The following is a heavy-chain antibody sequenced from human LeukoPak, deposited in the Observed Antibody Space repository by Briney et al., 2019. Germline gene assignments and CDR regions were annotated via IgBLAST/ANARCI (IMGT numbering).Heavy chain of an antibody. CDR3: ARHPPGPDAFDI. CDR1: GGSISSSSYY. CDR2: IYYSGST. J-gene: IGHJ3*02. Sequence: SETLSLTCTVSGGSISSSSYYWGWIRQPPGKGLEWIGSIYYSGSTYYNPSLKSRVTISVDTSKNQFSLKLSSVTAADTAVHYCARHPPGPDAFDIWGQGTMVTVSS. V-gene: IGHV4-39*01.